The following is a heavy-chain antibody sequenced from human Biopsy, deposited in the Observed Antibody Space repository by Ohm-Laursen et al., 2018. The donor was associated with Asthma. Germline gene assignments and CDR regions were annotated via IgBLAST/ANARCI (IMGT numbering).Heavy chain of an antibody. CDR3: ARAVDYSHYYGIDV. CDR2: ISVYNGNT. CDR1: GYTFNSAG. J-gene: IGHJ6*02. V-gene: IGHV1-18*01. D-gene: IGHD3-10*01. Sequence: SVKVSCKPSGYTFNSAGITWVRQAPGQGLEWMGWISVYNGNTKVAQNLQDRVTMITDTSTSTAYMELRSLRSDDTAVYFCARAVDYSHYYGIDVWGQGTTVTVS.